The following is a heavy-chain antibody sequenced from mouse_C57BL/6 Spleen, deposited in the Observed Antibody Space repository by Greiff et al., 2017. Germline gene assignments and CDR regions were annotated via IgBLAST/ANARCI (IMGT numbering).Heavy chain of an antibody. J-gene: IGHJ1*03. D-gene: IGHD2-1*01. Sequence: LVEPGASVKIPCKASGYTFTDYNMDWVKQSHGKSLEWIGDINPNNGGTIYNQKFKGKATLTVDKSSSTAYMELRSLTSEDTAVYYCASPIYYGNYDWYFDVWGTGTTVTVSS. V-gene: IGHV1-18*01. CDR3: ASPIYYGNYDWYFDV. CDR2: INPNNGGT. CDR1: GYTFTDYN.